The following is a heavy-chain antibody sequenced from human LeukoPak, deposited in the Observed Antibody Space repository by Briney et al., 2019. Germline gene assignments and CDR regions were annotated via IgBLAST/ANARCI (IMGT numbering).Heavy chain of an antibody. CDR1: GFTVSSNY. CDR2: IYSDGNT. CDR3: ARERGWGAAYYYGMDV. J-gene: IGHJ6*02. V-gene: IGHV3-66*01. D-gene: IGHD3-16*01. Sequence: GGSLRLSCAASGFTVSSNYMSWARQAPGKGLEWVSVIYSDGNTYYADSVKGRFTISRDSSKNTLYLQVNSLRPEDTAVYYCARERGWGAAYYYGMDVWGQGTTVTVSS.